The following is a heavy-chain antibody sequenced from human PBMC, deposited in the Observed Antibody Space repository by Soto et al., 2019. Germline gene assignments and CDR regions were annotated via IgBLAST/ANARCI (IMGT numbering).Heavy chain of an antibody. V-gene: IGHV4-4*02. D-gene: IGHD3-10*01. CDR1: GGSISSDNW. CDR2: IYHTGST. CDR3: TAFLYYGSGSYYTGWFDP. Sequence: QVQLQESGPGLVKPSGTLSLSCAVSGGSISSDNWWSWVRQSPGKGLEWIGEIYHTGSTNYNPSLKSRVTISVDKAKNQFSLKLNFVTAADTAVYSCTAFLYYGSGSYYTGWFDPWGQGTLVTVSS. J-gene: IGHJ5*02.